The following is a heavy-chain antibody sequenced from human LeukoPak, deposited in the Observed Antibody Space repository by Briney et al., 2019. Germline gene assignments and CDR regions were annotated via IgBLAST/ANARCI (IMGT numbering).Heavy chain of an antibody. CDR2: IYYSGST. CDR3: ARDRRYYDFWSGYYTFDAFDI. V-gene: IGHV4-59*01. CDR1: GGSISSYY. Sequence: PSETLSLTCTVSGGSISSYYWSWIRQPPGKGLEWIGYIYYSGSTNYNPSLKSRVTISVDTSKNQFSLKLSSVTAADTAVYYCARDRRYYDFWSGYYTFDAFDIWGQGTMVTVSS. D-gene: IGHD3-3*01. J-gene: IGHJ3*02.